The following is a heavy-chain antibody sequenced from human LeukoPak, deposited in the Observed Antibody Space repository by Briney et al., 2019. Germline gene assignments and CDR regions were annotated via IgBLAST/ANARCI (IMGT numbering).Heavy chain of an antibody. V-gene: IGHV3-30*04. CDR3: ARGRDYYDSSGYSPIDDAFDI. D-gene: IGHD3-22*01. CDR2: ISYDGSNK. Sequence: GGSLRLSCAASGFTFSSYAMHWVRQAPGKGLEWVAVISYDGSNKYYADSVKGRFTISRDNSKNTLYLQMNSLRAEDTAVYYCARGRDYYDSSGYSPIDDAFDIWGQGTMVTVSS. CDR1: GFTFSSYA. J-gene: IGHJ3*02.